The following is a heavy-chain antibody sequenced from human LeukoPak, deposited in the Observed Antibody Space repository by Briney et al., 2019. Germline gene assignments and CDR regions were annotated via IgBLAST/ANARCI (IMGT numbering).Heavy chain of an antibody. Sequence: SETLSLTCSVSGGSISSTAYYWGWIRQAPGEGLEWIGTIYYSGTTQYNPSLKSRVSISVDTSKNQFYLKVRSVIAAHLAVYYCVRHRKNYCTTTRCSYYFDYWGQGALVTVSS. V-gene: IGHV4-39*01. CDR2: IYYSGTT. CDR3: VRHRKNYCTTTRCSYYFDY. D-gene: IGHD2-2*01. J-gene: IGHJ4*02. CDR1: GGSISSTAYY.